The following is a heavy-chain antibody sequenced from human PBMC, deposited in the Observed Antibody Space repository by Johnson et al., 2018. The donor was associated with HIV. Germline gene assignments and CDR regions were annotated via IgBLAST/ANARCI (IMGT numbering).Heavy chain of an antibody. CDR2: ISGSGDNT. V-gene: IGHV3-23*01. CDR3: AKDGLRGGSYLDAFDI. D-gene: IGHD1-26*01. CDR1: GFTFNNYA. Sequence: VTLLESGGGLVQPGVSLRLSCAASGFTFNNYAMTWVRQVPGKGLEWVSGISGSGDNTHYADSVMGRFTISRDNSKSTLYLQMMSLRVEDTAVYYCAKDGLRGGSYLDAFDIWGQGTMVTVSS. J-gene: IGHJ3*02.